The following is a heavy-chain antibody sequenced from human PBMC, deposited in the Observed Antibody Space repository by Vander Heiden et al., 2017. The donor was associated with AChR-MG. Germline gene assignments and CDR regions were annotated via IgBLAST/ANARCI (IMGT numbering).Heavy chain of an antibody. D-gene: IGHD7-27*01. CDR1: GFPVSSYG. CDR2: IRGSGATT. V-gene: IGHV3-23*01. J-gene: IGHJ3*02. Sequence: EVQLLESGGDLIQPGESLRLSCVASGFPVSSYGMTWLPQAPGKGLEWVSSIRGSGATTYYADSVKGRFTISRDNSKNTLYLQMNSLRVEDTAVYFCAKRPLGAAFDIWGQGTMVTVSS. CDR3: AKRPLGAAFDI.